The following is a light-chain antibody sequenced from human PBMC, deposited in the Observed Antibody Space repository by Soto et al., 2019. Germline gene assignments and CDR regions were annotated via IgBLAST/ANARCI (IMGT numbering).Light chain of an antibody. CDR3: QQRSNWPPYT. Sequence: EIVLTQSPATLSLSPGERATLSCRASQSVSTYLAWYQQKPGQAPRLLIYDASNRATGIPARCSGSGSGTDFTLTIISLEAEDFSVYYCQQRSNWPPYTFGQGTKLEIK. CDR2: DAS. CDR1: QSVSTY. V-gene: IGKV3-11*01. J-gene: IGKJ2*01.